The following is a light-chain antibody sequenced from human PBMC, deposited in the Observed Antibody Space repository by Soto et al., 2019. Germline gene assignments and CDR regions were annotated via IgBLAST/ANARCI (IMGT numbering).Light chain of an antibody. V-gene: IGKV3-15*01. J-gene: IGKJ1*01. CDR2: GAS. CDR3: QQYNNWPRT. Sequence: IGMTQSPATLSVSPGERATLSCRASQSVSNNLDWYQQKPGQAPRLLIYGASTRATGIPARFSGSGSGTEFTLTISSLQSEDFAVYYCQQYNNWPRTFGQGTKVDI. CDR1: QSVSNN.